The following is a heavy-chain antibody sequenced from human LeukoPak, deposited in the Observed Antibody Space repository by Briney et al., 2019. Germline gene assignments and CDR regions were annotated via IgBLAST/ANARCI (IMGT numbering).Heavy chain of an antibody. CDR1: GFTFSDCG. CDR3: ARDMGTYCSGTTCYAGHFDY. V-gene: IGHV3-33*01. Sequence: GWAVRLSCAASGFTFSDCGFHWVRQAPGKGGEWVAFLYYDGTKKHFPASVKGRFNITRDNSKNTLFLQMNNLRAEDTAVYYCARDMGTYCSGTTCYAGHFDYWGQGTLVTVSS. CDR2: LYYDGTKK. D-gene: IGHD2-2*01. J-gene: IGHJ4*02.